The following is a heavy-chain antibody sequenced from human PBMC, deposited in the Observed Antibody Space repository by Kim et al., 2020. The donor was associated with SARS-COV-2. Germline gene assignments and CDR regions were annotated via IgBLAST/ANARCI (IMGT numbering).Heavy chain of an antibody. CDR3: ARGHLSVQLLSPNLYYYYYGMDV. D-gene: IGHD2-2*01. J-gene: IGHJ6*02. CDR2: IYTSGST. V-gene: IGHV4-61*02. CDR1: GGSISSGSYY. Sequence: SETLSLTCTVSGGSISSGSYYWSWIRQPAGKGLEWIGRIYTSGSTNYNPSLKSRVTISVDTSKNQFSLKLSSVTAADTAVYYCARGHLSVQLLSPNLYYYYYGMDVWGQGTTVTVSS.